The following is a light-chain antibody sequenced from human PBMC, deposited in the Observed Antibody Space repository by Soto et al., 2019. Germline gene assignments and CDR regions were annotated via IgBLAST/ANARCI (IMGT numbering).Light chain of an antibody. CDR1: QSISSY. CDR3: QQSDVSPRT. J-gene: IGKJ1*01. Sequence: DIHITHPPSSLSSSVLDRLSITWRASQSISSYLNWYQQRPGKGPNLLIYDATRLHSGVPPRFSGSGYGTDFTLTITSLQLEDFATYYCQQSDVSPRTFGQGTTVE. V-gene: IGKV1-39*01. CDR2: DAT.